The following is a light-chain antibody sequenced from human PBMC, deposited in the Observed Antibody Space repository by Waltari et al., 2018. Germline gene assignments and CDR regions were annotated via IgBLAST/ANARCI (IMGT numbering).Light chain of an antibody. CDR1: SGHSSNV. J-gene: IGLJ3*02. CDR2: VNSDGSH. CDR3: QTGGHGTWV. Sequence: QLVLTQSPSASASLGASVKLTCTLSSGHSSNVIAWHQQQPETGPRYLMKVNSDGSHSKGDEIPDRFSGSSSGAERYLTISILQSEDEADYYCQTGGHGTWVFGGGTKLTVL. V-gene: IGLV4-69*01.